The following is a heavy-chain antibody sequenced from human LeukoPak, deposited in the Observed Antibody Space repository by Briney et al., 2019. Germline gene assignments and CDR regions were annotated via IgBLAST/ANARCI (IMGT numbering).Heavy chain of an antibody. Sequence: SETLSLTCAVYGGSFSGYYWSWIRQPPGKGLEWIGEINHSGSTNYNPSLKSRVTISVDTSKNQFSLKLSSVTTADTAVYYCARKEGIVVVPAATPFYGMDVWGQGTTVTVSS. CDR3: ARKEGIVVVPAATPFYGMDV. CDR1: GGSFSGYY. V-gene: IGHV4-34*01. CDR2: INHSGST. J-gene: IGHJ6*02. D-gene: IGHD2-2*01.